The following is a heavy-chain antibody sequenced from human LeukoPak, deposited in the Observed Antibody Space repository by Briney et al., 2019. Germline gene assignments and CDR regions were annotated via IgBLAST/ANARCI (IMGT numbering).Heavy chain of an antibody. J-gene: IGHJ4*02. CDR1: GYTFTGYY. D-gene: IGHD3-22*01. V-gene: IGHV7-4-1*02. CDR3: ARRYDTSGRGLDY. Sequence: GASVKVSCKASGYTFTGYYMHWVRQAPGQGLEWMGGINTNTGNPTYAQGFTGQFVFSFDTSVSTAYLRITSLKADDSAIYYCARRYDTSGRGLDYWGQGTLVTVSS. CDR2: INTNTGNP.